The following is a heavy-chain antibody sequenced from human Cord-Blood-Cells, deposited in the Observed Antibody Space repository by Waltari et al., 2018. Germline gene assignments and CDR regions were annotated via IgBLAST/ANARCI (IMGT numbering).Heavy chain of an antibody. CDR1: GFTFSSCA. J-gene: IGHJ2*01. CDR3: AKDRLWSWYCDL. D-gene: IGHD3-10*01. V-gene: IGHV3-23*01. Sequence: EVQLLESGGGLVQPGASLRISCAASGFTFSSCAMCWVRQAAGKGLEWVSAMSVRGGSTYYADSVKGRFTISRDNSKNTLYLQMNSLRAEDTAVYYCAKDRLWSWYCDLWGRGTLVTVSS. CDR2: MSVRGGST.